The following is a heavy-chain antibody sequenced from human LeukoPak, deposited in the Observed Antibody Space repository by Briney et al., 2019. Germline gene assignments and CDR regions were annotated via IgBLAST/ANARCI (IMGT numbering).Heavy chain of an antibody. J-gene: IGHJ3*02. Sequence: SVKVSCKASGGTFSSYAMSWVRQAPGQGLEWMGGIIPIFGTANYAQKFQGRVTITTDESTSTAYMELSSLRSEDTAVYYCARAGIVGAKKAFDIWGQGTMVTVSS. D-gene: IGHD1-26*01. CDR2: IIPIFGTA. CDR1: GGTFSSYA. V-gene: IGHV1-69*05. CDR3: ARAGIVGAKKAFDI.